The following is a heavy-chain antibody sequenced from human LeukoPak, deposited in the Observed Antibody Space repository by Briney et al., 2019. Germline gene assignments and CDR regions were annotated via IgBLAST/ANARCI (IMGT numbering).Heavy chain of an antibody. CDR2: INSDGSPT. CDR1: GFTFRSFW. D-gene: IGHD3-9*01. J-gene: IGHJ4*02. Sequence: GGSLRLSCAASGFTFRSFWMHWVGQAAGKGLLWVSRINSDGSPTNYADSVKGRFTISRDNAKNTLYLQMNSLRPEDTAVYYCARDPYDILTGPYFDYWGQGTLVTVSS. V-gene: IGHV3-74*01. CDR3: ARDPYDILTGPYFDY.